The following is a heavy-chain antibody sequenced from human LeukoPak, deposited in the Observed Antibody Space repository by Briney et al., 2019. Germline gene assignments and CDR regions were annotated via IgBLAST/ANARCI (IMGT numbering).Heavy chain of an antibody. CDR1: GFTFSSYA. Sequence: PGGSLRLSCAASGFTFSSYAMSWVRQAPGKGLEWVSSISSSSSYIYYADSVKGRFTISRDNAKNSLYLQMNSLRAEDTAVYYCAREVLLWFGELLPHYGMDVWGQGTTVTVSS. CDR3: AREVLLWFGELLPHYGMDV. D-gene: IGHD3-10*01. J-gene: IGHJ6*02. CDR2: ISSSSSYI. V-gene: IGHV3-21*01.